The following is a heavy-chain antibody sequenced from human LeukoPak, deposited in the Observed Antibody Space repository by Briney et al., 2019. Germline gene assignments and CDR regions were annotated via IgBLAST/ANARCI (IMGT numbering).Heavy chain of an antibody. CDR3: ARVDWGYSSFDY. CDR2: VHYSGTA. D-gene: IGHD5-18*01. V-gene: IGHV4-59*01. CDR1: GGSISSYY. Sequence: SETLSLTCTVSGGSISSYYWSWIRQPPGKGLEWIGNVHYSGTAHYNPSLESRAAIFVATSKNQFSLNLTSVVAADTAIYYCARVDWGYSSFDYWGQGTPVTVSS. J-gene: IGHJ4*02.